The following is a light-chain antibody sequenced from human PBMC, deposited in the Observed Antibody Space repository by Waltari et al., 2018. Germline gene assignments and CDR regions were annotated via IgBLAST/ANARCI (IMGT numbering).Light chain of an antibody. CDR1: QSLSKY. J-gene: IGKJ1*01. CDR3: QKYGSLPAT. V-gene: IGKV3-20*01. CDR2: DAS. Sequence: EIMLTQSPGTLSLSPGERATLPCRASQSLSKYLASYQQKPGQAPRLLIYDASIRATGIPDSFSGSGYGTDFSLTISRLEPEDYAVYYGQKYGSLPATFGRGTKVEIK.